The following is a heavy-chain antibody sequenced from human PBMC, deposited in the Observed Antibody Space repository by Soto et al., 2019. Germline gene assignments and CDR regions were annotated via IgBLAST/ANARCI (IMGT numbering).Heavy chain of an antibody. J-gene: IGHJ4*02. D-gene: IGHD3-22*01. CDR3: ARQIYDSDTGPNFQYYFDS. CDR2: IDPSDSQT. CDR1: GYSFAGYW. V-gene: IGHV5-10-1*01. Sequence: GESLKISCKGSGYSFAGYWITWVRQKPGKGLEWMGRIDPSDSQTYYSPSFRGHVTISVTKSITTVFLQWRSLRASDTAMYYCARQIYDSDTGPNFQYYFDSWGQGTPVTVSS.